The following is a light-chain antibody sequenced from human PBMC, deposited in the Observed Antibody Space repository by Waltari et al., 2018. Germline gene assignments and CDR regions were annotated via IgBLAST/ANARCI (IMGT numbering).Light chain of an antibody. Sequence: SYELTQPPSVSVSPGQTASITCSGHQLGDEYASWYQKKPGQSPVLVIYQDSKRPSGIPERFSGSNSGNTATLTISGTQAMDEADYYCQAWDSNTVIFGGGTKLTVL. J-gene: IGLJ2*01. V-gene: IGLV3-1*01. CDR2: QDS. CDR3: QAWDSNTVI. CDR1: QLGDEY.